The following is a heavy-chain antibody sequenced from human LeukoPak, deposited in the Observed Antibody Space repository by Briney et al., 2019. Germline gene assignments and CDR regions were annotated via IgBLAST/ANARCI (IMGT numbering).Heavy chain of an antibody. J-gene: IGHJ4*02. CDR2: THNGGNA. D-gene: IGHD6-13*01. CDR3: ASGYSTTLDF. CDR1: GGSISRYY. V-gene: IGHV4-59*04. Sequence: PSETLSLTCNVSGGSISRYYWAWIRQPPGMGLESIGKTHNGGNAYYTPSLKSRVTLSMDASRNQVSLRLSSVTAADTAVYYCASGYSTTLDFWGQGTLVTVSS.